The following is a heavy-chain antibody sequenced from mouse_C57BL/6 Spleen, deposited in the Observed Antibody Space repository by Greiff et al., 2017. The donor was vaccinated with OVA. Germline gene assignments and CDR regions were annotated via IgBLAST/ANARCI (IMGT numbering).Heavy chain of an antibody. V-gene: IGHV1-55*01. CDR2: IYPGSGSN. CDR1: GYTFTSYW. CDR3: ARVSYGSSLYYAMDY. D-gene: IGHD1-1*01. J-gene: IGHJ4*01. Sequence: VQLQQPGAELVKPGASVKMSCKASGYTFTSYWITWVKQRPGQGLEWIGDIYPGSGSNNYNEKFKSKATLTVDTSSSTAYMQLSSLTSEDSAVYYCARVSYGSSLYYAMDYWGQGTSVTVSS.